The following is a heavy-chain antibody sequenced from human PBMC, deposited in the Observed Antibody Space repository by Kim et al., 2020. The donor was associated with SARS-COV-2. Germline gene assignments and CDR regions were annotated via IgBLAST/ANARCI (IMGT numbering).Heavy chain of an antibody. Sequence: GGSLRLSCAASGFTFSSYAMSWVRQAPGKGLEWVSAISGSGGSTYYADSVKGRFTISRDNSKNTLYLQMNSLRAEDTAVYYCAKGPADYDFWSGYYIYWGQGTLVTVSS. CDR2: ISGSGGST. CDR3: AKGPADYDFWSGYYIY. J-gene: IGHJ4*02. CDR1: GFTFSSYA. D-gene: IGHD3-3*01. V-gene: IGHV3-23*01.